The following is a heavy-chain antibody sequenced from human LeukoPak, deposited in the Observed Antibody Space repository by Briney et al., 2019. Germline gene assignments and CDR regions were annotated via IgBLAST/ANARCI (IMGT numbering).Heavy chain of an antibody. CDR2: ISYHGSDK. Sequence: GGSLRLSCVASGFTFSSYGMHWVRQAPGKGLEWVAVISYHGSDKYYPDSVKGRFTISRDNSKNTLYLQMNSLRVEDTAVYYCANSDSSGYYDYWGQGTLVTVSS. CDR1: GFTFSSYG. V-gene: IGHV3-30*18. CDR3: ANSDSSGYYDY. D-gene: IGHD3-22*01. J-gene: IGHJ4*02.